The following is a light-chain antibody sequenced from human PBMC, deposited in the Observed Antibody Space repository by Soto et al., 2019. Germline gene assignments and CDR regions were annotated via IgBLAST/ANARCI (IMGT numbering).Light chain of an antibody. J-gene: IGLJ3*02. V-gene: IGLV1-47*02. CDR1: ISNIGSSS. CDR3: AAWDDSLSGWV. Sequence: QSVLTQPPSASGTPGQRVTISCSGSISNIGSSSLNWYQQVPGTAPRLLIYSNNQRPSGVSDRISGSKSGTSASLAIRGLRSEDEADYYCAAWDDSLSGWVFGGGTKLTVL. CDR2: SNN.